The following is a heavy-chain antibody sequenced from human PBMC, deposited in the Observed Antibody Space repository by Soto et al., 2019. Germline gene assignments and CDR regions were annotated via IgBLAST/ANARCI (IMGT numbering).Heavy chain of an antibody. CDR3: TKSHSTALVPYYFDY. CDR2: MSSDGSNT. D-gene: IGHD5-18*01. J-gene: IGHJ4*02. Sequence: QVRLVESGGGVVQPGTSLRLSCAASGFTFSSYAIHWVRQAPGKGLEWVAFMSSDGSNTFYADSVRGRFTVSRDNSKSTLYLQMNGLMPEDTAVYYCTKSHSTALVPYYFDYWGQGTLGTVSS. CDR1: GFTFSSYA. V-gene: IGHV3-30*18.